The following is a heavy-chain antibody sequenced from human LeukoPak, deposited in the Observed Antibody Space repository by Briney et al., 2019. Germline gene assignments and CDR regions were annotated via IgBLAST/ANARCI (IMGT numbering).Heavy chain of an antibody. CDR3: ARDEDHTFVR. J-gene: IGHJ4*02. V-gene: IGHV3-48*04. D-gene: IGHD3-16*01. Sequence: GGSLRLSCAASGFIFSQYSMNWVRQAPGKGLEWISHIRYTGETFYADSVKGRFTISRDNAKNSLYLQMNSLRAEDTAVYYCARDEDHTFVRWGQGTLVTVSS. CDR2: IRYTGET. CDR1: GFIFSQYS.